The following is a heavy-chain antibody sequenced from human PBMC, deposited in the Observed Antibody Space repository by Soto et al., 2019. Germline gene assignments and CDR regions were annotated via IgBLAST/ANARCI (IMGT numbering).Heavy chain of an antibody. CDR2: SYHSGST. Sequence: QLPLQESGSGLVKPSQTLSLTCAVSGGSISSGGYSWSWIRQPPGKGLEWIGYSYHSGSTYYNPYLNSRVTRSVDRSKNQCSLKLSYVTAADTAVYYCARGSTMVRGVILPRQSYGMDVWGQGTTVTVSS. J-gene: IGHJ6*02. D-gene: IGHD3-10*01. CDR1: GGSISSGGYS. CDR3: ARGSTMVRGVILPRQSYGMDV. V-gene: IGHV4-30-2*01.